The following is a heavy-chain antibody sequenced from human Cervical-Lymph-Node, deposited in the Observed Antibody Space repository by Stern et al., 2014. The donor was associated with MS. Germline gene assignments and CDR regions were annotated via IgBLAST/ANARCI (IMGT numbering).Heavy chain of an antibody. Sequence: VQLVQSGAEVKKPGSSVKVSCKASGGTFSSYAISWVRQAPGQGLEWMGGIIPIFGTANYAQKFQGRVTITADESTSTAYMELSSLRSEDTAVYYCARQYYYDSSGYYSDFDYWGQGTLVTVSS. CDR1: GGTFSSYA. CDR3: ARQYYYDSSGYYSDFDY. J-gene: IGHJ4*02. D-gene: IGHD3-22*01. CDR2: IIPIFGTA. V-gene: IGHV1-69*01.